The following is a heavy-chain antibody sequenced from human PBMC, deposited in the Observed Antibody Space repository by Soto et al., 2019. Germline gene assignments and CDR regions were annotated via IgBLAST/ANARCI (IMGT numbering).Heavy chain of an antibody. Sequence: GGSLRLSCAASGFTFSNYSMNWVRLAPGKGLEWVSFIRSSSSTIYYADSVEGRFTISRDNVKNSLYLQMNSLRAEDTAVYYCAKIAPYYYYMDVWGKGTTVTVSS. CDR2: IRSSSSTI. J-gene: IGHJ6*03. V-gene: IGHV3-48*01. CDR3: AKIAPYYYYMDV. CDR1: GFTFSNYS.